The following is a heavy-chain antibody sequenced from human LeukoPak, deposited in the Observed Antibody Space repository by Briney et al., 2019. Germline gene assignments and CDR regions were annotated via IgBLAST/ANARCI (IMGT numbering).Heavy chain of an antibody. J-gene: IGHJ4*02. CDR1: GFTFSTYG. D-gene: IGHD3-22*01. V-gene: IGHV3-33*01. CDR3: ARDPASWTYYDSSGYYDY. Sequence: GGSLRLSCVASGFTFSTYGMHWVRQAPGKGLEWVAITWYDGSNKYYADSVKGRFTISRDNSKNTLYLQMNSLRAEDTAVYYCARDPASWTYYDSSGYYDYWGQGTLVTVSS. CDR2: TWYDGSNK.